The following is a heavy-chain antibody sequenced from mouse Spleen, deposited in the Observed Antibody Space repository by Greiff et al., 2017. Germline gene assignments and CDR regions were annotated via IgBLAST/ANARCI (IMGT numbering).Heavy chain of an antibody. CDR1: GYTFTSYW. J-gene: IGHJ3*01. D-gene: IGHD3-2*01. Sequence: QVHVKQPGAELVKPGASVKVSCKASGYTFTSYWMHWVKQRPGQGLEWIGRIHPSDSDTNYNQKFKGKATLTVDKSSSTAYMQLSSLTSEDSAVYYCASQTARATSWFAYWGQGTLVTVSA. CDR2: IHPSDSDT. CDR3: ASQTARATSWFAY. V-gene: IGHV1-74*01.